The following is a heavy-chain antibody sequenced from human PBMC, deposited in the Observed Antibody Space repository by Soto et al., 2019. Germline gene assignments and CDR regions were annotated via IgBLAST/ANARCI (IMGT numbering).Heavy chain of an antibody. Sequence: LRLSCAASGFTFSSYGMHWVRQAPGKGLEWVAVISYDGSNKYYADSVKGRFTISRDNSKNTLYLQMNSLRAEDTAVYYCAKVDSSYSSGWYYYYYYGMDVWGQGTTVTVSS. CDR1: GFTFSSYG. D-gene: IGHD6-19*01. J-gene: IGHJ6*02. CDR3: AKVDSSYSSGWYYYYYYGMDV. CDR2: ISYDGSNK. V-gene: IGHV3-30*18.